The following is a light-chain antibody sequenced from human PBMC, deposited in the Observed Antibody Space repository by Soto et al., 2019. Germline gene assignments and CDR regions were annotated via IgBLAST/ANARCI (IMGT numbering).Light chain of an antibody. V-gene: IGKV3-20*01. J-gene: IGKJ1*01. Sequence: EIVLSQSPSTLSCAPGERATQSCTATQSVSSSYLAWYPQTPGQAPRLLIYGAYSRATGIPHRFSGSGSGTDFTLTTSRLEPEDFAVYYCQQYGSSLTWTVGQGTKVEIK. CDR3: QQYGSSLTWT. CDR2: GAY. CDR1: QSVSSSY.